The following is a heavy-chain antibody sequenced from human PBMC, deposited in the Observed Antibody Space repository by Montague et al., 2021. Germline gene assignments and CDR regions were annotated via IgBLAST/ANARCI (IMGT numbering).Heavy chain of an antibody. J-gene: IGHJ4*02. D-gene: IGHD3-3*01. Sequence: CAVHGGSFSANYWSWIRQPPGKGLEWIGEIYHSGRTNYNPSFKSRVSMSVDTSKNQFSLKLSSVTAADTAMYFCARGSRPHYDFWTGYSPYFDSWGQGTLVTVSS. CDR1: GGSFSANY. CDR3: ARGSRPHYDFWTGYSPYFDS. V-gene: IGHV4-34*01. CDR2: IYHSGRT.